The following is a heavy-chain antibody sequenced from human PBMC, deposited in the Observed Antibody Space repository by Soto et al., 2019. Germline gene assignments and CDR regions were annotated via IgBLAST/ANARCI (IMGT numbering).Heavy chain of an antibody. Sequence: QVQLVQSGAEVKKPGSSVKVSCKASGGTFSSYAISWVRQAPGQGLEWMGGIIPIFGTANYAQKLQGRVTITADEPTNTAYMELSSLRSEDTAVYFCTRDRGRRYNDGRGYYYAAYWGQGTLVSVPS. CDR3: TRDRGRRYNDGRGYYYAAY. CDR1: GGTFSSYA. V-gene: IGHV1-69*01. D-gene: IGHD3-22*01. J-gene: IGHJ4*02. CDR2: IIPIFGTA.